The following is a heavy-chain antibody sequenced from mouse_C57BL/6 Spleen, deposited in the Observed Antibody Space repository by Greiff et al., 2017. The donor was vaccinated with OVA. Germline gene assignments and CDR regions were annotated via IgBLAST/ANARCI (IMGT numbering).Heavy chain of an antibody. Sequence: EVQLLQSGPGLVKPGASVKISCKASGYSFTDYNMNWVKQSNGKSLEWIGVINPNYGTTSYNQKVKGKATLTVDKSSRAAYMQLHMLTSEDSAVYYCSPYYYGSSYVCWFAYWGQGTLVTVSA. V-gene: IGHV1-39*01. D-gene: IGHD1-1*01. J-gene: IGHJ3*01. CDR3: SPYYYGSSYVCWFAY. CDR2: INPNYGTT. CDR1: GYSFTDYN.